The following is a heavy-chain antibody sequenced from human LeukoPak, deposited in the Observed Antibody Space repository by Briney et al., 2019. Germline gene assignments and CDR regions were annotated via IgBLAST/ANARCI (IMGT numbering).Heavy chain of an antibody. Sequence: TSETLSLTCAVYGGSFSGHYWSWIRQPPGKGLEWIGEINHSGSTNHNPSLKSRVTISLDTSKNQFSLKLSSVTAADTAVYFCARVDLTVDAFDIWGQGTMVTVFS. CDR3: ARVDLTVDAFDI. V-gene: IGHV4-34*01. CDR1: GGSFSGHY. D-gene: IGHD1-20*01. J-gene: IGHJ3*02. CDR2: INHSGST.